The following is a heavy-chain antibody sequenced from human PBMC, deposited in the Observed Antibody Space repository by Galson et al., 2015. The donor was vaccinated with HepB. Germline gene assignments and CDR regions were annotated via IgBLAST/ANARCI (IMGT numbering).Heavy chain of an antibody. CDR3: VKGGTSGLDY. D-gene: IGHD3-16*01. CDR1: GFIFSSYA. V-gene: IGHV3-64D*06. CDR2: VSTTGRST. J-gene: IGHJ4*02. Sequence: SLRLSCAASGFIFSSYAMHWIRRAPGKGLEYFSAVSTTGRSTYYTDSVKGGFTISRDNSKNTLYLQMSTLRLEDTAVYYCVKGGTSGLDYWGQGTLVTVSS.